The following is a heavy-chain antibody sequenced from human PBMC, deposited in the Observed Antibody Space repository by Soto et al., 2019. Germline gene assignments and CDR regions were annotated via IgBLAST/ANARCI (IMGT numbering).Heavy chain of an antibody. CDR1: GGSISSSSYY. J-gene: IGHJ5*02. D-gene: IGHD3-22*01. V-gene: IGHV4-39*01. CDR3: ARRSHNARPIVVLITSGWFPP. CDR2: IYYSGST. Sequence: AETLSLTGTVSGGSISSSSYYWGWIRQPPGKGLEWIGRIYYSGSTYYNPSLKSRVTISLDTSKNQFSLKLSSVTAADTALYHCARRSHNARPIVVLITSGWFPPWGQGTLVTVSP.